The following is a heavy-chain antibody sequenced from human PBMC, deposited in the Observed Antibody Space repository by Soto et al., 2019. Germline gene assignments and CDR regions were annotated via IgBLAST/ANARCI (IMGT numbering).Heavy chain of an antibody. J-gene: IGHJ4*02. V-gene: IGHV3-7*01. D-gene: IGHD2-2*01. CDR2: IKQDGSEK. Sequence: GGSLRLSCAASGFTFSSYWMIWVRQAPGKGLEWVANIKQDGSEKYYVDSVKGRFTISRDNAKNSLYLQMNSLRAEDTAVYYCARAPGDIVVVPAHYYFDYWGQGTLVTVSS. CDR1: GFTFSSYW. CDR3: ARAPGDIVVVPAHYYFDY.